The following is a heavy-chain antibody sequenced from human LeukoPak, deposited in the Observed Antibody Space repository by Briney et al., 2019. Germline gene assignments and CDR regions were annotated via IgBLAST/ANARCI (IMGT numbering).Heavy chain of an antibody. V-gene: IGHV4-59*01. D-gene: IGHD5-18*01. CDR2: IYYSGST. CDR3: ARGAAGYSYG. Sequence: SETLSLTCTVSGGSISTYYWNWLRQPPGKGLEWIGYIYYSGSTNYNPSLKSRVTISIDTSKNQFSLRLSSVTAADTAVYYCARGAAGYSYGWGQGTLVTVSS. CDR1: GGSISTYY. J-gene: IGHJ4*02.